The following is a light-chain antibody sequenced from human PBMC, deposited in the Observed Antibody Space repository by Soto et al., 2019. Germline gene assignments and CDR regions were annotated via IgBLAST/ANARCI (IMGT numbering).Light chain of an antibody. CDR1: QSIRNY. CDR2: DAS. V-gene: IGKV3-11*01. CDR3: QHRSNWPLT. J-gene: IGKJ3*01. Sequence: EIVLTQSPATLSLSPGERATLSCRASQSIRNYLAWYQQKPGQSPRLLIYDASNRATDVPARFSGSGSGTDFTLIISSLEPEDLAVYFCQHRSNWPLTFGPGTKVDIK.